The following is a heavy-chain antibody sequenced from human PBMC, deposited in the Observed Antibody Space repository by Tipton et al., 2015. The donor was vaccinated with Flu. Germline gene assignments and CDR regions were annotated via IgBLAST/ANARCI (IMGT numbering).Heavy chain of an antibody. Sequence: QLVQSGGGLVQPGRSLRLSCITSGFTFGDYAMGWVRQAPGKGLEWIGSIYHSGSTYYNPSLKSRVTISLDTSKNQFSLKLRSVTAADTAVYYCARGVAVAMYFQHWGQGTLVTVSS. V-gene: IGHV4-38-2*02. CDR3: ARGVAVAMYFQH. J-gene: IGHJ1*01. CDR2: IYHSGST. CDR1: GFTFGDYA. D-gene: IGHD6-19*01.